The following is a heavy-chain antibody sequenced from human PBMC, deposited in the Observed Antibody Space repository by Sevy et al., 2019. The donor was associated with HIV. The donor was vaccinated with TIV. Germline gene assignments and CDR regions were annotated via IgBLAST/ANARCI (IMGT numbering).Heavy chain of an antibody. CDR1: GFSLSTSVVG. V-gene: IGHV2-5*02. Sequence: SGPTLVKPTQTLTLTCTFSGFSLSTSVVGVGWIRQPPGKALEWLALIYWDDDKRYSLSLKSRLIVTNDNSKNQVMLTITSMHVVEAATYYCADSIEKPAAGTGYAFDIWGQGTMVTVSS. J-gene: IGHJ3*02. CDR2: IYWDDDK. CDR3: ADSIEKPAAGTGYAFDI. D-gene: IGHD6-19*01.